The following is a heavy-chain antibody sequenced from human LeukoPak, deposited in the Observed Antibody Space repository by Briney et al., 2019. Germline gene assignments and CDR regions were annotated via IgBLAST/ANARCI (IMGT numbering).Heavy chain of an antibody. CDR1: GFTFSDHY. Sequence: GGSLRLSCAASGFTFSDHYMDWVRQAPGKELEWVGRTRNKANSYTTEYAASVKGRFTISRDDSKNSLYLQMNSLKTEDTAVYYCARGVDYYGSGSEGYFDYWGQGTLVTVSS. J-gene: IGHJ4*02. V-gene: IGHV3-72*01. D-gene: IGHD3-10*01. CDR3: ARGVDYYGSGSEGYFDY. CDR2: TRNKANSYTT.